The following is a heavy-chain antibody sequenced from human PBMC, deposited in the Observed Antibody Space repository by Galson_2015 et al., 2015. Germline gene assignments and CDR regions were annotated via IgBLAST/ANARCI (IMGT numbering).Heavy chain of an antibody. J-gene: IGHJ3*01. CDR3: ARERILACYYRNRELFFDF. V-gene: IGHV3-74*01. CDR1: GFTFSSYW. D-gene: IGHD3-9*01. CDR2: TNTDGGST. Sequence: SLRLSCAASGFTFSSYWMHWVRQAPGKGLVWVSRTNTDGGSTSYADSVKGRFTISRDNAKNTMYLQMNSLRVEDTDVYYCARERILACYYRNRELFFDFWGQGTMVTVSS.